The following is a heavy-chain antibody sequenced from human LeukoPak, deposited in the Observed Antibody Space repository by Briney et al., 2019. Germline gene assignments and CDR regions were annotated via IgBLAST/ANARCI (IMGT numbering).Heavy chain of an antibody. J-gene: IGHJ3*02. CDR3: ARPRAHDSNAFDI. CDR1: GGTFSSYA. CDR2: IIPILGIA. V-gene: IGHV1-69*04. Sequence: GASVKVSCKASGGTFSSYAISWVRQAPGQGLEWMGRIIPILGIANYAQKFQGRVTITADKSTSTAYMELSSLRSEDTAVYYCARPRAHDSNAFDIWDQGTMVTVSS. D-gene: IGHD3-22*01.